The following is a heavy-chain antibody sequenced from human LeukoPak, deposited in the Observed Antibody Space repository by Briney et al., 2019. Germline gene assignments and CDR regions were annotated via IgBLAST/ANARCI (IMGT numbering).Heavy chain of an antibody. CDR1: GVSFSGYY. D-gene: IGHD2-2*01. V-gene: IGHV4-34*01. J-gene: IGHJ3*02. CDR3: ARGQLPDAFDI. Sequence: SETLSLTCAVYGVSFSGYYWSWIRQPPGKGLEWIGEINHSGSTNYNPSLKSRVTISVDTSKNQFSLKLSSVTAADTAVYYCARGQLPDAFDIWGQGTMVTVSS. CDR2: INHSGST.